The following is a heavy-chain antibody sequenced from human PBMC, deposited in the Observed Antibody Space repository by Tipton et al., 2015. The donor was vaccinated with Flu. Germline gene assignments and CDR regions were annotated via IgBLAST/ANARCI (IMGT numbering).Heavy chain of an antibody. Sequence: SLRLSCAASGFTFSSYGMHWVRQAPGKGLKWVAVISYDGSNKYYADSVKGRFTISRDNSKNTLYLQMNSLRAEDTAVYYCAKEESWRYDYWGQGPLVTVSS. V-gene: IGHV3-30*18. CDR2: ISYDGSNK. J-gene: IGHJ4*02. CDR3: AKEESWRYDY. D-gene: IGHD3-3*01. CDR1: GFTFSSYG.